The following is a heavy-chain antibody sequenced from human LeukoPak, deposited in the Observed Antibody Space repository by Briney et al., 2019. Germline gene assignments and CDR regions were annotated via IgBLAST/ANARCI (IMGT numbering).Heavy chain of an antibody. Sequence: ASVKVSCKASGYTFTSYDINWVRQATGQGLEWMGWMNPNSGNTGYAQKFQGRVTMTRNTSISTAYMELSSLRCEDTAVYYCARGMGRTMVRGVLYWGQGTLVTVSS. CDR3: ARGMGRTMVRGVLY. J-gene: IGHJ4*02. V-gene: IGHV1-8*01. CDR2: MNPNSGNT. D-gene: IGHD3-10*01. CDR1: GYTFTSYD.